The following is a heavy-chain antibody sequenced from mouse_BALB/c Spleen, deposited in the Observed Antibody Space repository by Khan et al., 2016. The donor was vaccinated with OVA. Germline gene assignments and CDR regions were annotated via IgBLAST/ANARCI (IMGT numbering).Heavy chain of an antibody. V-gene: IGHV1-5*01. J-gene: IGHJ3*01. Sequence: EVQLQQSGTVLARPGASVKMSCKASGYTFTSYWMHWVKQRPGQGLEWIGDIYPGNTDTNYNQKFKGKAKLTAVTSTSTAYMELSSLTNEDSAVYCCTRRNGDVAWFAYWGQGTLVTVSA. D-gene: IGHD4-1*01. CDR3: TRRNGDVAWFAY. CDR2: IYPGNTDT. CDR1: GYTFTSYW.